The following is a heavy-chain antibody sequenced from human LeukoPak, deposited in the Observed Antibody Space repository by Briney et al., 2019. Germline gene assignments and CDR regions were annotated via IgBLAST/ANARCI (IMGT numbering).Heavy chain of an antibody. CDR2: IYHSGST. V-gene: IGHV4-30-2*01. J-gene: IGHJ5*02. D-gene: IGHD4-17*01. Sequence: PSQTPSLICAASAGSISSGGYSWSWIRQPPGKGLQRIGYIYHSGSTYYNPSLKSRVTISVDRSKNQFSRKLSSVTAADTAVYYCARFYGDYHNWFDPWGQGTLVTVSS. CDR3: ARFYGDYHNWFDP. CDR1: AGSISSGGYS.